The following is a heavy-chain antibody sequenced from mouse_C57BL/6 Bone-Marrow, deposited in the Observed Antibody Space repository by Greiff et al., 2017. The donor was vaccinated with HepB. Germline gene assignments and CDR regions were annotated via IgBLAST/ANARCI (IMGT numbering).Heavy chain of an antibody. CDR3: AREDYYWYFDV. D-gene: IGHD2-4*01. CDR2: IDPSDSYT. V-gene: IGHV1-50*01. J-gene: IGHJ1*03. CDR1: GYTFTSYW. Sequence: QVQLKQPGAELVKPGASVKLSCKASGYTFTSYWMQWVKQRPGQGLEWIGEIDPSDSYTNYNQKFKGKATLTVDTSSSTAYMQLSSLTSEDSAVYYCAREDYYWYFDVWGTGTTVTVSS.